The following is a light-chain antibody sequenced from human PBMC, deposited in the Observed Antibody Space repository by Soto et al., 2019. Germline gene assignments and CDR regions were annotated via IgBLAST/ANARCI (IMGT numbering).Light chain of an antibody. CDR1: QSVSGY. V-gene: IGKV1-39*01. Sequence: DIEMTQSPSSLSASVGDRVTITCRTSQSVSGYLNWYQQEQGKGPKXLIYAASSLQSGVPSRFSGSGSGTDLSLTISSLQPEDFATYYCQQTYSIPRTFGQGTNVDIK. J-gene: IGKJ1*01. CDR2: AAS. CDR3: QQTYSIPRT.